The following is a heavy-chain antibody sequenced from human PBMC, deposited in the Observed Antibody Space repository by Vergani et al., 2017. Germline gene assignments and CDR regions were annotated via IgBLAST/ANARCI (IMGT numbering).Heavy chain of an antibody. CDR2: ISSSGTTI. CDR3: AKVVSSSSYYYYYMDV. D-gene: IGHD6-6*01. Sequence: EVQLVESGGDLVQPGGSLRLSCAASGFTFSGYEMNWVRQAPGKGLEWVSYISSSGTTIYYADSVKGRFTISRDNAKNSLFLQMNSLRAEDTAVYYCAKVVSSSSYYYYYMDVWGKGTTVTVSS. V-gene: IGHV3-48*03. J-gene: IGHJ6*03. CDR1: GFTFSGYE.